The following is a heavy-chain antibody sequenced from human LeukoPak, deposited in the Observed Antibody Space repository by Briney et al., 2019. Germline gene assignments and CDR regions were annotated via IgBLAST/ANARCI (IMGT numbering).Heavy chain of an antibody. D-gene: IGHD6-13*01. V-gene: IGHV3-23*01. CDR1: GFTFSSYG. Sequence: SGGSLRLSCAASGFTFSSYGMSWVRQAPGQGLEWVSAISGSGGSTYYADSVKGRLTISRDNSKNTLYLQMNSLRAEDTAVYYCAKDKRVIAAAGSDYWGQGTLVTVSS. CDR3: AKDKRVIAAAGSDY. J-gene: IGHJ4*02. CDR2: ISGSGGST.